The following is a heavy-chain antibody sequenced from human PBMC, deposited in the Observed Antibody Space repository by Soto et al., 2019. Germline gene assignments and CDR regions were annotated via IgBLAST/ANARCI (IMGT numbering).Heavy chain of an antibody. CDR3: ARVSRGSNYYYGMDV. CDR2: IYYSGST. D-gene: IGHD3-10*01. CDR1: GGSVSSGSYY. Sequence: QVQLQESGPGLVKPSETLSLTYTVSGGSVSSGSYYWSWIRQPPGKVLEWIGYIYYSGSTNYNPSLKSRVTISVDTSKNQFSLNLISVTAADTAVYYCARVSRGSNYYYGMDVWGQGTTVTVSS. J-gene: IGHJ6*02. V-gene: IGHV4-61*01.